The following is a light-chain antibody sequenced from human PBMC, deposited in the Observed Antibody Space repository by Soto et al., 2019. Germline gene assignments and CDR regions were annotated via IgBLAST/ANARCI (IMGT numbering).Light chain of an antibody. CDR3: ETWGSNTQV. V-gene: IGLV4-60*02. CDR2: LEGSGSY. J-gene: IGLJ2*01. CDR1: SGHSSYI. Sequence: QLVLTQSSSATASLGSSVKLTCTLSSGHSSYIIAWHQQQPEKAPRYLMKLEGSGSYNKGSGVPDRFSGSSSGADRYLTISTLQFEDEADYFCETWGSNTQVFGGGTKLTVL.